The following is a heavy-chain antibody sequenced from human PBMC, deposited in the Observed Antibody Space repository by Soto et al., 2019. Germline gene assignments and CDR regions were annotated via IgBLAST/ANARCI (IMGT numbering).Heavy chain of an antibody. J-gene: IGHJ5*02. CDR3: ARDYFDSSDYTTNWFDP. Sequence: PSETLSLTCGVSGDSISTSRFYWAWIRQPPGEGLEWIGSIYHTGNAYYNPSLKSRVTISVDTSKNQFSLKVTSVTAADTALYYCARDYFDSSDYTTNWFDPWGQGTLVTV. V-gene: IGHV4-39*01. CDR2: IYHTGNA. CDR1: GDSISTSRFY. D-gene: IGHD3-22*01.